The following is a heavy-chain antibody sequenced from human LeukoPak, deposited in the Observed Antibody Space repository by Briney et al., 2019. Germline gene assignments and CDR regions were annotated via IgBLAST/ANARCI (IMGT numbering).Heavy chain of an antibody. CDR3: ARDFGSSGWYYFDY. CDR2: IYYSGST. J-gene: IGHJ4*02. D-gene: IGHD6-19*01. CDR1: GGSISSYY. V-gene: IGHV4-59*01. Sequence: PSETLSLTCTVSGGSISSYYWSWIRQPPGKGLEWIGYIYYSGSTNYNPSLKSRVTISVDTSKNQFSLKLSSVTAADTAVYYCARDFGSSGWYYFDYWGQGTLVTVSS.